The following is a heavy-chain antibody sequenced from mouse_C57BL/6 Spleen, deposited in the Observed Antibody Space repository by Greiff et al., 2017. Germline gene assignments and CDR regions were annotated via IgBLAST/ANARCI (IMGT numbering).Heavy chain of an antibody. CDR2: IDPETGGT. J-gene: IGHJ4*01. D-gene: IGHD2-4*01. Sequence: QVQLKESGAELVRPGASVTLSCKASGYTFTDYEMHWVKQTPVHGLEWIGAIDPETGGTAYNQKFKGKAILTADKSSSTAYMELRSLTSEDSAVYYCTRNYDYDGDYYAMDYWGQGTSVTVSS. CDR1: GYTFTDYE. V-gene: IGHV1-15*01. CDR3: TRNYDYDGDYYAMDY.